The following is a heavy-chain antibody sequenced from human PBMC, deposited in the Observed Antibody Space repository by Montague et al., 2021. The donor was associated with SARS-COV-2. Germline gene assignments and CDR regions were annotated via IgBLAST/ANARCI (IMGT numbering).Heavy chain of an antibody. J-gene: IGHJ4*02. V-gene: IGHV4-34*01. CDR3: ARAHLSVSMIVVVFTSASYYFDY. CDR2: IKQSGST. CDR1: GGSFGDDH. Sequence: SETLSLTCGVYGGSFGDDHWSWIRQPPGKGLEWIGDIKQSGSTNYNPSLKSRVTISIDTSKNQFSLKLTSVTAADTAVYFCARAHLSVSMIVVVFTSASYYFDYWGQGPLVTVSS. D-gene: IGHD3-22*01.